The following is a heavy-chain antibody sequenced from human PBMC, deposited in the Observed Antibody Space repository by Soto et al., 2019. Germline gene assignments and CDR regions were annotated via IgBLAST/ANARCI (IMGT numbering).Heavy chain of an antibody. D-gene: IGHD1-26*01. J-gene: IGHJ4*02. V-gene: IGHV4-39*01. CDR2: IYHSGST. Sequence: SETLSLTCTVSGGSISSSSYYWGWIRQPPGKGLEWIGTIYHSGSTYYKPSLKSRFTISVDTSKNQFSLKLNSVTAADTAIYYCAREMGGSIDYWGQGTLVTVSS. CDR1: GGSISSSSYY. CDR3: AREMGGSIDY.